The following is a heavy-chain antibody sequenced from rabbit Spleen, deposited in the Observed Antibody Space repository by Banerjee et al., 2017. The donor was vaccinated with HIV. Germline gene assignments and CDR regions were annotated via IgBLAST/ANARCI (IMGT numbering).Heavy chain of an antibody. J-gene: IGHJ6*01. V-gene: IGHV1S45*01. CDR1: GFTLSSYYM. CDR2: IYVGSSDST. CDR3: ARDAGTSFSTYGMDL. Sequence: QEQLEESAGGLVQPGGSLKLSCKASGFTLSSYYMNWVRQAPGKGLEWIASIYVGSSDSTYSAPWAKGRFTISKTSSTTVTLQMTSLTVADTATYFCARDAGTSFSTYGMDLWGPGTLVTVS. D-gene: IGHD8-1*01.